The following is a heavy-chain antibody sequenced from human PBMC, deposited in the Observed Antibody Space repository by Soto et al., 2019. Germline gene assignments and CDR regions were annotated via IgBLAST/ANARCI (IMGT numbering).Heavy chain of an antibody. CDR1: GFTFSSYS. J-gene: IGHJ4*02. D-gene: IGHD3-9*01. Sequence: PGGSLRLSCAASGFTFSSYSMNWVRQAPGKGLEWVSYISSSSSTIYYADSVKGRFTISRDNAKNSLYLQMNSLRAEDTAVYFCARDLPYYDILPGYWGTPAGFDYWRQGTLVPVSS. CDR3: ARDLPYYDILPGYWGTPAGFDY. V-gene: IGHV3-48*01. CDR2: ISSSSSTI.